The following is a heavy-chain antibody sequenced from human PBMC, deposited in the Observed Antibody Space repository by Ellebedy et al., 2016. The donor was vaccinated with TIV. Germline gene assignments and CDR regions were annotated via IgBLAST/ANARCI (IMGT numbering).Heavy chain of an antibody. V-gene: IGHV3-21*01. CDR3: AAYDSSGYYYFDY. CDR1: GLTFSSYS. CDR2: ISSSSSYI. Sequence: GESLKISXAASGLTFSSYSMNWVRQAPGKGLEWVSSISSSSSYIYYADSVKGRFTISRDNAKNSLYLQMNSLRAEDTAVYYCAAYDSSGYYYFDYWGQGTLVTVSS. J-gene: IGHJ4*02. D-gene: IGHD3-22*01.